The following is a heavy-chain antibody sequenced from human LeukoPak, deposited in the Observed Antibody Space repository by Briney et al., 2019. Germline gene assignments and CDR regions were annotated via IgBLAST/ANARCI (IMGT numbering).Heavy chain of an antibody. CDR2: IYTSGST. CDR3: ARESGSYYTGIDY. V-gene: IGHV4-61*02. CDR1: GDSISSGSYY. J-gene: IGHJ4*02. Sequence: PSETLSLTCTVSGDSISSGSYYWSWIRQPAGKGLEWIGRIYTSGSTNYNPSLKSRVTISVDTSKNQFSLKLSSVTAADTAVYYCARESGSYYTGIDYWGQGTLVTVSS. D-gene: IGHD1-26*01.